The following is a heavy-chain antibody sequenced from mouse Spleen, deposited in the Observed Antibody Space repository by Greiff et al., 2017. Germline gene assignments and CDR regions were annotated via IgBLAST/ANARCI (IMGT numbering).Heavy chain of an antibody. CDR3: ARPPLGHRYFDV. V-gene: IGHV5-12*01. Sequence: EVQLVESGGGLVQPGGSLKLSCAASGFTFSDYDMYWVRQTPEKRLEWVAYISNGGGSTYYPDTVKGRFTISRDNAKNPLYLQMSRLKSEDTAMYYCARPPLGHRYFDVWGTGTTVTVSS. J-gene: IGHJ1*03. CDR1: GFTFSDYD. CDR2: ISNGGGST. D-gene: IGHD4-1*01.